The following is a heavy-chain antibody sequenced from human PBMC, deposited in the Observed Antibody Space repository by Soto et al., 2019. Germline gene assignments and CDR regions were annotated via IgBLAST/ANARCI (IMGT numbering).Heavy chain of an antibody. Sequence: SVKVSCKASGGTFSSYAISWVRQAPGQGLEWMGGIIPIFGTANYAQKFKGRVTTTAAESTSTAYLALSSLRSEDTAVYYCASYSYGTADYWGQGTLVSVSS. CDR1: GGTFSSYA. CDR2: IIPIFGTA. V-gene: IGHV1-69*13. D-gene: IGHD5-18*01. J-gene: IGHJ4*02. CDR3: ASYSYGTADY.